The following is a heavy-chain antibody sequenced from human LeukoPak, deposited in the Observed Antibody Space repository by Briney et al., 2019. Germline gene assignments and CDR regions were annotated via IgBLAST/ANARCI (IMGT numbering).Heavy chain of an antibody. CDR3: ARMVGLVSDY. D-gene: IGHD3-10*01. CDR2: RYYRSKWFS. J-gene: IGHJ4*02. CDR1: GDSVSSNSAA. V-gene: IGHV6-1*01. Sequence: SQTLSLTCAISGDSVSSNSAAWNWIRQSPSRGLEWLGRRYYRSKWFSYYAASVRSRITINPDTSKNQFSLQLKSVTPEDTAVYYCARMVGLVSDYWGQGTRVTVSS.